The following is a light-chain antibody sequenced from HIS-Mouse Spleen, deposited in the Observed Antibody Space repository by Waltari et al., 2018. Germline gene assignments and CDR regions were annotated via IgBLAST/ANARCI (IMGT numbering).Light chain of an antibody. Sequence: QSALTQPRSVSGSPGQSVTISCTGTLSDVGGYNSVPWYQQHPGKAPKLMIYDVSKRPSGVPDRFSGSKSGNTASLTISGLQAEDEADYYCCSYAGSYTFEVVFGGGTKLTVL. J-gene: IGLJ2*01. CDR1: LSDVGGYNS. V-gene: IGLV2-11*01. CDR3: CSYAGSYTFEVV. CDR2: DVS.